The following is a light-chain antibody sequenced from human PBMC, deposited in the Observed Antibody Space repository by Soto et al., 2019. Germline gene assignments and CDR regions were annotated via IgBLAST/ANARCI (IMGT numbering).Light chain of an antibody. V-gene: IGKV3D-20*01. Sequence: EIVLTQSPATLSLSPGERVTLSCGASQSLTNNFLAWYQQRPGLAPRLLIFAASTRASGVPDRFSGGGSGTDFTLTISRLEPEDFAVYYCQQFGNSPTFGGGTKVEFK. CDR1: QSLTNNF. CDR2: AAS. J-gene: IGKJ4*01. CDR3: QQFGNSPT.